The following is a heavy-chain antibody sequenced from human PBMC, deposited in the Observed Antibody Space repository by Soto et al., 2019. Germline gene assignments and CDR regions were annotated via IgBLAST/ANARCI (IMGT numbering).Heavy chain of an antibody. J-gene: IGHJ5*02. CDR3: AVHRATPGVALSNLFGP. Sequence: QVHLQESGPGQVRPSQTLSLTCTVSGASVTTGGYFWTWLRQHPGKVPEWIGYIHSRGSTSYNPHAQSRLSMSLYSYKNHYTLPLPSVPAADTAVYSCAVHRATPGVALSNLFGPWGQGSLVTVSS. D-gene: IGHD3-10*01. CDR2: IHSRGST. CDR1: GASVTTGGYF. V-gene: IGHV4-31*03.